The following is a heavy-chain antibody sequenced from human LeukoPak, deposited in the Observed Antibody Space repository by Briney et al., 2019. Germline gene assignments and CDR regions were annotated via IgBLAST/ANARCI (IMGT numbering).Heavy chain of an antibody. Sequence: SETLSLTCTVSGGSISNYWWSWIRQPPGKGLEWIGYVFDSGGTNYNPSLKGRVTMSVDTSKKQFSLKLSSVTAADTAVYYCARGYSSSWNYFDYWGQGTLVTVSS. D-gene: IGHD6-13*01. CDR2: VFDSGGT. CDR1: GGSISNYW. J-gene: IGHJ4*02. CDR3: ARGYSSSWNYFDY. V-gene: IGHV4-59*01.